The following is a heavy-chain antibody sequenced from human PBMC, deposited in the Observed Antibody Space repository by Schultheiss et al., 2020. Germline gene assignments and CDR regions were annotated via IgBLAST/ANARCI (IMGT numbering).Heavy chain of an antibody. D-gene: IGHD6-19*01. V-gene: IGHV4-39*07. CDR3: AREDLTSIAVVYFQH. CDR1: GGSISSSSYY. J-gene: IGHJ1*01. CDR2: IYYSGST. Sequence: SETLSLTCTVSGGSISSSSYYWGWIRQPPGKGLEWIGSIYYSGSTYYNPSLKSRVTISVDTSKNQFSLKLSSVTAADTAVYYCAREDLTSIAVVYFQHWGQGTLGTVSS.